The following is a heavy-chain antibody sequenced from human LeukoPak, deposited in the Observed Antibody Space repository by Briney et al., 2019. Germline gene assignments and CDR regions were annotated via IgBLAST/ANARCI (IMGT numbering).Heavy chain of an antibody. CDR1: GGSISDTTYF. D-gene: IGHD3-9*01. J-gene: IGHJ4*02. V-gene: IGHV4-39*01. CDR3: ARSGYYDILSGYLYFFDY. Sequence: SETLSLTCRVSGGSISDTTYFWGWIRPPPGKGLEGVGSIYSSGSTYYNPSLKSRVTVSIDTSRNQFSLKLTSVAAAETAVYYCARSGYYDILSGYLYFFDYWGQGTLVTVSS. CDR2: IYSSGST.